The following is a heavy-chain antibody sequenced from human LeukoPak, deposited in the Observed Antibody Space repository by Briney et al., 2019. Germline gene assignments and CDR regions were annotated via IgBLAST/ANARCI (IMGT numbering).Heavy chain of an antibody. CDR1: GYTFTSYG. Sequence: AASVKVSCKASGYTFTSYGISWVRQAPGQGLEWMGWISAYNGNTNYAQKLQGRVTMTTDTSTSTAYMELRSLRSDDTAVYYCARVDTRLGPMGEFHYFDYWGQGTLVTVSS. CDR2: ISAYNGNT. J-gene: IGHJ4*02. D-gene: IGHD3-16*01. V-gene: IGHV1-18*01. CDR3: ARVDTRLGPMGEFHYFDY.